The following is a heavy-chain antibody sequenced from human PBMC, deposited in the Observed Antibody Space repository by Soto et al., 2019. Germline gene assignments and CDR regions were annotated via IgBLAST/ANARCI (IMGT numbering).Heavy chain of an antibody. V-gene: IGHV3-23*01. D-gene: IGHD3-22*01. CDR3: VKYDSNTYYSLADY. Sequence: PGGSLRLSCAASGFNFSRYGLGWVRQAPGKGLEWVSAIGGGGANIYYADTVKGRFTISRDNSKKRLYVQMSSLRVEDTAIYYCVKYDSNTYYSLADYWGQGTLVTVSS. CDR2: IGGGGANI. J-gene: IGHJ4*02. CDR1: GFNFSRYG.